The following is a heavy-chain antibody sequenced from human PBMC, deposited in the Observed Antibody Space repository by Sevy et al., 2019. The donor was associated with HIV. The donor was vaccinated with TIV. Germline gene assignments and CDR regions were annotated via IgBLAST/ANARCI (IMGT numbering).Heavy chain of an antibody. D-gene: IGHD6-13*01. CDR1: GGSISSYY. CDR2: IYYSGST. Sequence: ETLSLTCTVSGGSISSYYWSWIRQPPGKGLEWIGYIYYSGSTNYNPSLKSRVTISVDTSKNQFSLKLSSVTAADTTVYYCASVEQRYYYYYMDVWGKGTTVTVSS. CDR3: ASVEQRYYYYYMDV. V-gene: IGHV4-59*01. J-gene: IGHJ6*03.